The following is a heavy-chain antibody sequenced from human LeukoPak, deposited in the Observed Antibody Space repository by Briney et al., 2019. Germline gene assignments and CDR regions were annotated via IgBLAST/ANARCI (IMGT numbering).Heavy chain of an antibody. J-gene: IGHJ6*02. Sequence: GGSLRLSCAASGFTFSSYSMNWVRQAPGKGLEWVSYISSSSSTIYYADSVKGRFTISRDNAKNSLYLQMNSLRAEDTALYYCAATYTDHYYYYGMDVWGQGTTVTVSS. CDR2: ISSSSSTI. D-gene: IGHD4-11*01. V-gene: IGHV3-48*04. CDR3: AATYTDHYYYYGMDV. CDR1: GFTFSSYS.